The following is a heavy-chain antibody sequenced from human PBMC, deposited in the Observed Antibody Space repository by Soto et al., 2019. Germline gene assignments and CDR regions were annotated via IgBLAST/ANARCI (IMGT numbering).Heavy chain of an antibody. J-gene: IGHJ6*02. CDR3: AALEAGYLFMDV. V-gene: IGHV1-58*02. CDR1: GYTFTSYG. CDR2: IVVGSGNT. D-gene: IGHD6-25*01. Sequence: SVKVSCKASGYTFTSYGISWVRQARGQRLEWIGWIVVGSGNTNYAQKFQERVTITRDMSTSTAYMELSSLRSEDTAVYYCAALEAGYLFMDVWGQGTTVTVSS.